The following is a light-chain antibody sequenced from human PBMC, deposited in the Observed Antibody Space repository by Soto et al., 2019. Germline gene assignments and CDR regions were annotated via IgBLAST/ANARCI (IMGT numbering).Light chain of an antibody. V-gene: IGLV1-44*01. CDR2: NND. J-gene: IGLJ2*01. CDR1: TSNIGSNT. CDR3: AAWDDSLNGHVL. Sequence: QSVLTQPPSASGAPGQRVTISCSGSTSNIGSNTVTWCLHLPGTAPKLLIYNNDQRPSGVPDRFSGSKSGTSASLAISGLQSEDEAVYYCAAWDDSLNGHVLFGGGTKVTVL.